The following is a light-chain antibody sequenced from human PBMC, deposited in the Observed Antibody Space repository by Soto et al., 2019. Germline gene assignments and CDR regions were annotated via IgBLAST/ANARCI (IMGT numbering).Light chain of an antibody. J-gene: IGLJ2*01. V-gene: IGLV2-14*03. CDR2: DVS. CDR3: SSYAATNTVL. CDR1: SSDIGAFNY. Sequence: QSALAQPASVSGSPGQSITISCTGTSSDIGAFNYVSWYQQHPGDAPKLLIFDVSDRPSGISVRFSASKSGNTASLTISGLQTEDEAHYCCSSYAATNTVLFGGGTKVTVL.